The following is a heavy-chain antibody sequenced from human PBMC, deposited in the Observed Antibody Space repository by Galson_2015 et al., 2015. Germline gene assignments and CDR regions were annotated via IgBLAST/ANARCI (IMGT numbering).Heavy chain of an antibody. CDR2: ISYDGSNK. D-gene: IGHD1-26*01. V-gene: IGHV3-30-3*01. CDR3: ARGRGWETLRKSPFDY. Sequence: SLRLSCAASGFTFSSYAMRWVRQAPGKGLEWVAVISYDGSNKYYADSVKGRFTISRDNSKNTLYVQMNSLRAEDTAVYYCARGRGWETLRKSPFDYWGQGTLVIVSS. J-gene: IGHJ4*02. CDR1: GFTFSSYA.